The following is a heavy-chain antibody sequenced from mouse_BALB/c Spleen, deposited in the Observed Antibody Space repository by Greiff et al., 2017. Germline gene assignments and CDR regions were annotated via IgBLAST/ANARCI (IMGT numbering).Heavy chain of an antibody. CDR3: ARDYRYDGGFDY. J-gene: IGHJ2*01. CDR1: GFNIKDYY. CDR2: IDPENGNT. Sequence: VQLQQSGAELVRPGALVKLSCKASGFNIKDYYMHWVKQRPEQGLEWIGWIDPENGNTIYDPKFQGKASITADTSSNTAYLQLSSLTSEDTAVYYCARDYRYDGGFDYWGQGTTLTVSS. D-gene: IGHD2-14*01. V-gene: IGHV14-1*02.